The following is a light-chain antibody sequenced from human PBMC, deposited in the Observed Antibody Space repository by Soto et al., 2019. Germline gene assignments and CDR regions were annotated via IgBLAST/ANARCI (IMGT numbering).Light chain of an antibody. V-gene: IGKV3-20*01. CDR1: QSVGSTY. CDR2: GAY. J-gene: IGKJ1*01. Sequence: EVVLTQSPDTLSLSPGVRATLSCRASQSVGSTYLAWYQQKPGQAPRLLIFGAYSRATGIADRFSGSGSGTDFTLTIRRLEPEDFAVYYCQQYGETPWTFGQGTKVDIK. CDR3: QQYGETPWT.